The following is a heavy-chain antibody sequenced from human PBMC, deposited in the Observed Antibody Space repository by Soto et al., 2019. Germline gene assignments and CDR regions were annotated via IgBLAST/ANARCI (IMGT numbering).Heavy chain of an antibody. J-gene: IGHJ6*03. D-gene: IGHD3-10*01. V-gene: IGHV3-33*01. Sequence: GGSLRLSCAASGFTFSSYGMHWVRQAPGKGLEWVAVIWYDGSNKYYADSVKGRFTISRDNSKNTLYLQMNSLRAEDTAVYYCARVSRGSGSYYKDYYYYMDVWGKGTTVTVSS. CDR3: ARVSRGSGSYYKDYYYYMDV. CDR1: GFTFSSYG. CDR2: IWYDGSNK.